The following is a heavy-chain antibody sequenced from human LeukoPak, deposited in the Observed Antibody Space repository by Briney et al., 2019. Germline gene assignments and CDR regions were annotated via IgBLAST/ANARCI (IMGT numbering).Heavy chain of an antibody. Sequence: GGSLRLSCAASEFTFSSNWMNWVRQAPGKGLVWVSRINSDGSATSYADSVKGRFTISRDNAKNMLYLQMSSLRVEDTAVYYCARDPGSSSHDWYFDLWGPGTLGTVSS. CDR1: EFTFSSNW. CDR2: INSDGSAT. D-gene: IGHD6-6*01. V-gene: IGHV3-74*01. J-gene: IGHJ2*01. CDR3: ARDPGSSSHDWYFDL.